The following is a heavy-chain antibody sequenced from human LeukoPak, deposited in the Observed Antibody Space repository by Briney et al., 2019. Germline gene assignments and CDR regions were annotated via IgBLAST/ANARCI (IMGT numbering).Heavy chain of an antibody. CDR3: AKGRPHRGWASSWAHRKTGAFDI. CDR1: GFTFSSYA. Sequence: GGSLRLSCAASGFTFSSYAMSWVRQAPGKGLEWVSATSGSGGSTYYADSVKGRFTISRDNSKNTLYLQMNSLRAEDTAVYYCAKGRPHRGWASSWAHRKTGAFDIWGQGTMVTVSS. D-gene: IGHD6-13*01. V-gene: IGHV3-23*01. CDR2: TSGSGGST. J-gene: IGHJ3*02.